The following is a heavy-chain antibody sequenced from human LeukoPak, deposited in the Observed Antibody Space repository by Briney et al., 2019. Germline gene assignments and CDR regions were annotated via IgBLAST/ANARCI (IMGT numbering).Heavy chain of an antibody. D-gene: IGHD2-8*01. J-gene: IGHJ3*01. CDR2: INPKVGAT. CDR1: GNTLTDLY. CDR3: YMELTRLTSDDTAVYYCAKDRTYCPSDVCVRNDAFDV. V-gene: IGHV1-2*02. Sequence: ASVKVSCKTSGNTLTDLYIHWVRQAPGRGLEWMGWINPKVGATNYAQKFQGRVTMTRDTSVSTSYMELTRLTSDDTAVSTSYMELTRLTSDDTAVYYCAKDRTYCPSDVCVRNDAFDVWGHGT.